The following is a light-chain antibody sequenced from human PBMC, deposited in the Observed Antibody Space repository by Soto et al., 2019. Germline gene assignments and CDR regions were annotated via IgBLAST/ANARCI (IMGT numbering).Light chain of an antibody. CDR3: QTWGTGIHVV. Sequence: QPVLTQSPSASASLGASVKLTCTLSSGHSSYAIAWHQQQPEKGPRHLMKLDSDGSHTKGDAIPDRFSGSSSGAERYLTISGLQAEDEADYYCQTWGTGIHVVFGGGTKLTVL. V-gene: IGLV4-69*01. CDR1: SGHSSYA. CDR2: LDSDGSH. J-gene: IGLJ2*01.